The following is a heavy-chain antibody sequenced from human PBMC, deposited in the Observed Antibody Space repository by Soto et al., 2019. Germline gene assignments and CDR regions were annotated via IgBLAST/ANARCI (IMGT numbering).Heavy chain of an antibody. CDR3: ARHPSNFWFDP. CDR1: GGSISSSSYF. J-gene: IGHJ5*02. D-gene: IGHD4-4*01. V-gene: IGHV4-39*01. Sequence: TSETLSLTCTVSGGSISSSSYFWGWIRQPPGKGLEWIGSIYYSGSTYYNPPLKSRVTVSVDTSKNQFSLKLSSVTAADTAVYYCARHPSNFWFDPWGQGTLVTVSS. CDR2: IYYSGST.